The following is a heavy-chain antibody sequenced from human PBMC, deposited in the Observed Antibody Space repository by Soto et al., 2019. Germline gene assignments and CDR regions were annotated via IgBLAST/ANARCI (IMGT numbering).Heavy chain of an antibody. Sequence: QITLKESGPTLVKPTQTLTLTCIFSGFSLTTSGMGVGWSRQPPGKALEYLGIIYWDDDKRYSPSLKSRLTITMDTSKNQVVLIMTNMDPVDTAKYFCAHRGTERGLFLGWGQGTLVTVSS. CDR1: GFSLTTSGMG. J-gene: IGHJ4*02. V-gene: IGHV2-5*02. CDR2: IYWDDDK. CDR3: AHRGTERGLFLG. D-gene: IGHD3-3*01.